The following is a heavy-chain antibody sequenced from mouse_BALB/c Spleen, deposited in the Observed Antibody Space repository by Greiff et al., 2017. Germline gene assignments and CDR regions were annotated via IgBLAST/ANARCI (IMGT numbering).Heavy chain of an antibody. CDR2: IYYSGTI. D-gene: IGHD2-14*01. V-gene: IGHV3-5*02. CDR1: GISITTGNYR. Sequence: EVKLVESGPGLVKPSQTVSLTCTVTGISITTGNYRWSWIRQFPGNKLEWIGYIYYSGTITYNPSLTSRTTITRDTSKNQFFLEMNSLTAEDTATYYCARDSRYGGWYFDVWGAGTTVTVSS. J-gene: IGHJ1*01. CDR3: ARDSRYGGWYFDV.